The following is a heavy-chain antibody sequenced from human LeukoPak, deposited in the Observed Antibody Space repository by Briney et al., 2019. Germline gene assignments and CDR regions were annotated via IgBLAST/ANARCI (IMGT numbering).Heavy chain of an antibody. D-gene: IGHD1-26*01. Sequence: GGSLRLSCAAFGLTFSTYGMHWVRQAPGKGLEWVAFIRYDGTNKYYADSVKGRFTISRDNSKNTLYLQMNSLRREDPAGCFCAIVKDPGKSTAISDFGFLGQGNLVTVSS. V-gene: IGHV3-30*02. J-gene: IGHJ4*02. CDR3: AIVKDPGKSTAISDFGF. CDR1: GLTFSTYG. CDR2: IRYDGTNK.